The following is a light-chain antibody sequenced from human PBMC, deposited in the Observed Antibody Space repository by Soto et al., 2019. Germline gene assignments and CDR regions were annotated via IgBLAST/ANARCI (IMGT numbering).Light chain of an antibody. CDR2: ATS. CDR3: QHYNNWPLT. CDR1: QSVSSN. J-gene: IGKJ4*01. Sequence: EIVMTQSPATLSVSPGERASLPCRASQSVSSNLAWYQQKPGQTPRLLIYATSTRATGIPARFSGSGSGTEFTLTISSLQSEDFAVYYCQHYNNWPLTFGGGTKVEIK. V-gene: IGKV3-15*01.